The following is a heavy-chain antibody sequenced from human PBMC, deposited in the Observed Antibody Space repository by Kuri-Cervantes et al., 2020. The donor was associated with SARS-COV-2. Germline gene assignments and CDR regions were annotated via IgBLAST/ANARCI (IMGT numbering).Heavy chain of an antibody. CDR2: IIPIFGTA. V-gene: IGHV1-69*05. D-gene: IGHD2-8*01. CDR3: ARGIERVLMVYAIGDSGWYIDY. CDR1: ETTFPNYD. Sequence: SVKVSCKAPETTFPNYDINWVRQATGQGLEWMGGIIPIFGTANYAQKFQGRVTITTDESTSTAYMELSSLRSDDTAVYYCARGIERVLMVYAIGDSGWYIDYWGQGTLVTVSS. J-gene: IGHJ4*02.